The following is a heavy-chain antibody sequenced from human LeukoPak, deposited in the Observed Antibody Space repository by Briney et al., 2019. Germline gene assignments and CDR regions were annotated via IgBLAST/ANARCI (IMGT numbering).Heavy chain of an antibody. V-gene: IGHV3-7*01. CDR3: ARGNGFIIDY. CDR1: AFTLSSNW. CDR2: IKQDGSEK. D-gene: IGHD2-8*01. J-gene: IGHJ4*02. Sequence: PGGSLRLSCVASAFTLSSNWMNWVRQAQGKGLEWVAIIKQDGSEKYYVDSVKGRFTISRDNAKNSLYLQMNSLRAEDTAVYYCARGNGFIIDYWGQGTLVTVSS.